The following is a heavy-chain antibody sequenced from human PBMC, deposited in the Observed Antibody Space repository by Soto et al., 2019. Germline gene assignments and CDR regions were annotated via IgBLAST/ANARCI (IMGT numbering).Heavy chain of an antibody. CDR1: GFTFSSYW. V-gene: IGHV3-74*01. J-gene: IGHJ4*02. Sequence: GGSLRLSCAASGFTFSSYWMYWVRQAPWKGLVWVSRIDTDGSTTSYADSVKGRFTISRDNAKNTLYLQMNSLRAEDTAVYYCARVKLPGYYYFDYWGQGTLVTVSS. CDR2: IDTDGSTT. D-gene: IGHD6-13*01. CDR3: ARVKLPGYYYFDY.